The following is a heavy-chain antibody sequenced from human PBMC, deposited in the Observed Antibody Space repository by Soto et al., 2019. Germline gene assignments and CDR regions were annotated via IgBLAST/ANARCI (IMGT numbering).Heavy chain of an antibody. V-gene: IGHV1-69*01. Sequence: QVQLVQSGAEVRKPGSSVKVSCKASGGTFSSYAISWVRQAPGQGLEWMGGIIPIFGTANYAQKFHGRVTITADESTSTAYMELSSLRSEDTAVYYCAREGNYGDYLESFDHWGQGTLVTVSS. J-gene: IGHJ5*02. CDR1: GGTFSSYA. CDR3: AREGNYGDYLESFDH. CDR2: IIPIFGTA. D-gene: IGHD4-17*01.